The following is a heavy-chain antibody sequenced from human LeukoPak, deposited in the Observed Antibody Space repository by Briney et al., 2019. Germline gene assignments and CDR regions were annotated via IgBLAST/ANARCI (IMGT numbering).Heavy chain of an antibody. J-gene: IGHJ4*02. CDR3: ARASYSYDINGWVPFDY. Sequence: SETLSLTCTVSGNSISSGDNYWSWIRQPAGKGLEWIGRIYTSGSTNYNPSFKSRVTISGDTSKNQLSLRLSSVTAADTAVYYCARASYSYDINGWVPFDYWGQGTLVTVSS. CDR1: GNSISSGDNY. V-gene: IGHV4-61*02. D-gene: IGHD3-22*01. CDR2: IYTSGST.